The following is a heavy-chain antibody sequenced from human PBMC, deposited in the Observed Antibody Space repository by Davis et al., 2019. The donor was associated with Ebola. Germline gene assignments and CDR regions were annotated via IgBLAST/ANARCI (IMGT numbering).Heavy chain of an antibody. CDR2: INPSGGSS. D-gene: IGHD5-12*01. CDR3: ARDSDIVATLLNY. CDR1: GYTFTDYY. V-gene: IGHV1-46*01. J-gene: IGHJ4*02. Sequence: ASVKVSCKPSGYTFTDYYIHWVRQAPGQGLEWMGIINPSGGSSNYAQKFQGRVTMTRDTSTSTVYMELSSLRSEDTAVYYCARDSDIVATLLNYWGQGTLVTVSS.